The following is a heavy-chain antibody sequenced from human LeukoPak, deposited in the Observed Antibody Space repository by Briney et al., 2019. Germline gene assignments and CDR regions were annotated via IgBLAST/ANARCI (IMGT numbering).Heavy chain of an antibody. V-gene: IGHV4-59*01. CDR3: ARGEPDSSGWYGAWDY. Sequence: SETLSLTCTVSDGSISSYYWNWIRQPPGKGLEWIGFIYNSGSTNYNPSLYSRLTISVDTSKNQFSLKLTSVTAADTAVYYCARGEPDSSGWYGAWDYWGQGTLVTVSS. CDR1: DGSISSYY. CDR2: IYNSGST. D-gene: IGHD6-19*01. J-gene: IGHJ4*02.